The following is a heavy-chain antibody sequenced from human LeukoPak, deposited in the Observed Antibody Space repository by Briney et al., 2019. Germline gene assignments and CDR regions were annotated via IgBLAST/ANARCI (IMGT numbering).Heavy chain of an antibody. CDR3: ARPWGPGRPNYYGLDV. CDR2: MNPNSGNT. D-gene: IGHD3-10*01. J-gene: IGHJ6*02. CDR1: GYTFTSYD. Sequence: ASVKVSCKASGYTFTSYDINWVRQATGQGLEWMGWMNPNSGNTGYAQKFQGRVTMTRNTSISTAYMELSSLRSDDTAVYYCARPWGPGRPNYYGLDVWGQGTPVTVSS. V-gene: IGHV1-8*01.